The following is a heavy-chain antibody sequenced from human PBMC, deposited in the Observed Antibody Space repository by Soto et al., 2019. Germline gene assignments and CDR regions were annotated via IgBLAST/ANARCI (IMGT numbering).Heavy chain of an antibody. CDR3: ARDVVAAAGTGGYYYYGMDV. V-gene: IGHV1-18*01. D-gene: IGHD6-13*01. CDR2: ISAYNGNT. Sequence: VSVKVSCKASGYTFTSYGISWVRQAPGQGLEWMGWISAYNGNTNYAQKLQGRVTMTTDTSTSTAYMELRSLRSDDTAVYYCARDVVAAAGTGGYYYYGMDVWGQGTTVTVSS. CDR1: GYTFTSYG. J-gene: IGHJ6*02.